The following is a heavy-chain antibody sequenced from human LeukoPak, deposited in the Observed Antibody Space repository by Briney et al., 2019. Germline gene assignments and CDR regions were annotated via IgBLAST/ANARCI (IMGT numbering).Heavy chain of an antibody. J-gene: IGHJ4*02. V-gene: IGHV3-11*04. CDR1: GFTFSDYY. Sequence: GGSLRLSCAASGFTFSDYYMSWIRQAPGKGLEWVSYISSSGSTIYYADSVKGRFTISRDNARNSLYLQMNTLRPEDTAVYYCARERQNKDFWSGGDYWGQGTLVTVSS. D-gene: IGHD3-3*01. CDR3: ARERQNKDFWSGGDY. CDR2: ISSSGSTI.